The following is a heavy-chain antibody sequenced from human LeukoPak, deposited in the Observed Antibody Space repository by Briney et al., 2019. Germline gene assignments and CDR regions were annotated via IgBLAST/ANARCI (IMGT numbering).Heavy chain of an antibody. V-gene: IGHV3-49*03. D-gene: IGHD6-19*01. Sequence: PGGSLRLSCTASGFTFGDYAMSWFRQVPGKGLEWVGFIRSKAYGGTTEYAASVKGRFTISRDDSKSIAYLQMNSLKTEDTAVYYCTRPIAVAGQIGGYWGQGTLVTVSS. CDR1: GFTFGDYA. CDR2: IRSKAYGGTT. CDR3: TRPIAVAGQIGGY. J-gene: IGHJ4*02.